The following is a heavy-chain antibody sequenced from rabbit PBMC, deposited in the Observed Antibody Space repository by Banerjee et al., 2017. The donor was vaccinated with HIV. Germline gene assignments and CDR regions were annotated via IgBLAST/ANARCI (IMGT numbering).Heavy chain of an antibody. CDR1: GFSFSNKA. V-gene: IGHV1S47*01. J-gene: IGHJ3*01. D-gene: IGHD6-1*01. Sequence: QEQLEESGGGLVKPEGSLTLTCKASGFSFSNKAVMCWVRQAPGKGLEWIGCVYIIGGTTDYASWVNGRFTISRDIDQNTLYLQLNSLTAADTATYFCVRDQARMLDLWGQGTLVTVS. CDR2: VYIIGGTT. CDR3: VRDQARMLDL.